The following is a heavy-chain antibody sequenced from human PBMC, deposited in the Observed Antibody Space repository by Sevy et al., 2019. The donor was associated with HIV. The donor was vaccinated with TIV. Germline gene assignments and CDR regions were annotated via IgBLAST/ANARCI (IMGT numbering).Heavy chain of an antibody. D-gene: IGHD3-10*01. V-gene: IGHV3-7*01. Sequence: GGSLRLSCAASEFTFSAYWMTWIRQAPGKGLEWVANIKQDGSEKYYGDSVKGRFTISRDNAKNSLYLQMNSLRVEDTAVYYCAGDRALDDWGQGTLVTVSS. CDR2: IKQDGSEK. J-gene: IGHJ4*02. CDR3: AGDRALDD. CDR1: EFTFSAYW.